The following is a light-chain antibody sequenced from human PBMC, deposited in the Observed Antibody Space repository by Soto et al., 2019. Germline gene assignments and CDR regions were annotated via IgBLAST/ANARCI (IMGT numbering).Light chain of an antibody. Sequence: EIVLTQSPGTVSRSPGERATLSCGASQSVSSNYLAWYQQKPGRAPRLLIYGASSRATGIPDRFSGSGSGTDFSLTISRLEPEDFAVYYCQQYGSSPLTFGGGTKVDIK. J-gene: IGKJ4*01. CDR3: QQYGSSPLT. V-gene: IGKV3-20*01. CDR2: GAS. CDR1: QSVSSNY.